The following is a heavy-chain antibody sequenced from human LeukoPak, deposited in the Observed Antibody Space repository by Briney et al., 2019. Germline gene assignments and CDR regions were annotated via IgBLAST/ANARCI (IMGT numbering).Heavy chain of an antibody. Sequence: TGGSLRLSCAASGFTFSDYYMSWIRQAPGKGLEWVSYTSSSGSTIYYADSVKGRFTISRDNAKNSLYLQMNSLRAEDTAVYYCARVNIVVVIANWFDPWGQGTLVTVSS. CDR1: GFTFSDYY. V-gene: IGHV3-11*04. D-gene: IGHD2-21*01. CDR2: TSSSGSTI. CDR3: ARVNIVVVIANWFDP. J-gene: IGHJ5*02.